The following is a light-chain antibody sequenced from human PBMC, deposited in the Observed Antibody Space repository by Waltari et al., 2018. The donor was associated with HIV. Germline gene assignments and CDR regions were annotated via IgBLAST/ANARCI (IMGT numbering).Light chain of an antibody. CDR3: QSYDTKTHWV. J-gene: IGLJ3*02. V-gene: IGLV6-57*01. CDR2: EDN. CDR1: SGSIGSNY. Sequence: NFMLTQPHSVSGSAGKTVTISCTRDSGSIGSNYVQWFQQRPDSSPRTLIFEDNQRPSVFSDRFSASIDSSSNSASLTISGLKTEDEGHYYCQSYDTKTHWVFGGGSKLTVL.